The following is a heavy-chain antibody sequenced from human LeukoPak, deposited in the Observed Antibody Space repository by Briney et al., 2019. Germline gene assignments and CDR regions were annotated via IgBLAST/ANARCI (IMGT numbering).Heavy chain of an antibody. CDR3: AKDITAGYYDFYYGMDV. CDR2: VSCNSGSI. D-gene: IGHD3-3*01. V-gene: IGHV3-9*01. J-gene: IGHJ6*01. Sequence: PGGSLRLSCAASGFTFDDYAMHWVRQAPGKGLEWVSGVSCNSGSIGYADSVKGRFTISRDNAKNSLYLQMNSLRAEDTALYYCAKDITAGYYDFYYGMDVWGQGTSVTVSS. CDR1: GFTFDDYA.